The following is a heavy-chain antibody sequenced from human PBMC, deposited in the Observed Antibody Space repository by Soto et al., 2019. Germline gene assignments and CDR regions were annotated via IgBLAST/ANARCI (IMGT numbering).Heavy chain of an antibody. CDR3: ATMGTPVTGLYYFDY. CDR2: ISYSGTT. CDR1: GGPISSGNYY. Sequence: TSETLSLTCTVSGGPISSGNYYWSWIRQPPGKGLEWIGFISYSGTTHYSASLRSRVSISVDTSKNQFSLDLSSVTAADTAVYYCATMGTPVTGLYYFDYWGQGTLVTVSS. V-gene: IGHV4-30-4*01. J-gene: IGHJ4*02. D-gene: IGHD4-17*01.